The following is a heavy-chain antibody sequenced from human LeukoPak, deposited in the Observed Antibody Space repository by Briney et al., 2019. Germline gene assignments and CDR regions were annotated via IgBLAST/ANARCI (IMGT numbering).Heavy chain of an antibody. Sequence: GGSLRLSCAASGFTFSSYGMHWVRQAPGKGLEWVAVIWYDGSNKYYADSVKGRFTISGDNSKNTLYLQMNSLRAEDTAVYCCAKPLTQTIFGAFDSWGQGTLVTVSS. D-gene: IGHD3-3*02. CDR1: GFTFSSYG. CDR2: IWYDGSNK. J-gene: IGHJ4*02. CDR3: AKPLTQTIFGAFDS. V-gene: IGHV3-30*02.